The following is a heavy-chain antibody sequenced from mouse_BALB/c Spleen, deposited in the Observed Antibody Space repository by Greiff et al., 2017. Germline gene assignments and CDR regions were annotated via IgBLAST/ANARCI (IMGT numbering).Heavy chain of an antibody. Sequence: VQLQQSGGGLVQPGGSRKLSCAASGFTFSSFGMHWVRQAPEKGLEWVAYISSGSSTIYYADTVKGRFTISRDNPKNTLFLQMTSLRSEDTAMYYCARWGERYAMDYWGQGTSVTVSS. J-gene: IGHJ4*01. CDR1: GFTFSSFG. V-gene: IGHV5-17*02. CDR3: ARWGERYAMDY. CDR2: ISSGSSTI.